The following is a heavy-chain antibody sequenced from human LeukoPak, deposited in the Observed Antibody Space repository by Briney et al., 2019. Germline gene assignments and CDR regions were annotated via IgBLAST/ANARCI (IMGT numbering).Heavy chain of an antibody. V-gene: IGHV4-39*07. D-gene: IGHD6-19*01. Sequence: SETLSLTCTVSGGSISSSSYYWGWIRQPPGKGLEWIGSIYYSGSTNYNPSLKSRVTMSVDTSKNQFSLKLSSVTAADTAVYYCARGSGGWYAGDFDYWGQGTLVTVSS. CDR3: ARGSGGWYAGDFDY. J-gene: IGHJ4*02. CDR1: GGSISSSSYY. CDR2: IYYSGST.